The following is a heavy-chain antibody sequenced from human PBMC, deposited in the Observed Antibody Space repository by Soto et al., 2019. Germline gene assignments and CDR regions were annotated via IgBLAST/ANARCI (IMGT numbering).Heavy chain of an antibody. Sequence: GASVKVSCKASGYTFTGYFIPWVRQAPGQGLEWMGWINPKSGVTNYAQKFQGRVTMTRDTSISTAYVDLSRLRSDDTAIYFCGRDRTKYDSSAYVGFWSLAPWGQGTLVTVSS. CDR1: GYTFTGYF. CDR3: GRDRTKYDSSAYVGFWSLAP. D-gene: IGHD3-22*01. J-gene: IGHJ5*02. V-gene: IGHV1-2*02. CDR2: INPKSGVT.